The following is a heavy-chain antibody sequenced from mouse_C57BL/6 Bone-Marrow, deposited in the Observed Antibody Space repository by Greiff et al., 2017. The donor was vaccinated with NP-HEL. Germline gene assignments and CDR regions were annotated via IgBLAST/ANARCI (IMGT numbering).Heavy chain of an antibody. CDR1: GFTFSSYG. J-gene: IGHJ3*01. D-gene: IGHD1-1*02. CDR3: ARQRGGIKEFAY. CDR2: ISSGGSYT. V-gene: IGHV5-6*01. Sequence: EVKLMESGGDLVKPGGSLKLSCAASGFTFSSYGMSWVRQTPDKRLEWVATISSGGSYTYYPDSVQGRFTISRDNAKNTLYLQMSSLKSEDTAMYYCARQRGGIKEFAYWGQGTLVTVSA.